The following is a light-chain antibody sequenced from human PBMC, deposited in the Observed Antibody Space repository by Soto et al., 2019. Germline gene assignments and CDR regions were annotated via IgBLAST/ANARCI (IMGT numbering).Light chain of an antibody. Sequence: QSALTQPASVSGSPGQSITISCTGTSSVIGYYNYVSWYQQHPGEAPKLMVYEVSNRPSGVSDRFSGSKSGITASLTISGLQAEDEADYYCSSFTTSITRVFGTGTKLTVL. CDR2: EVS. CDR1: SSVIGYYNY. V-gene: IGLV2-14*01. J-gene: IGLJ1*01. CDR3: SSFTTSITRV.